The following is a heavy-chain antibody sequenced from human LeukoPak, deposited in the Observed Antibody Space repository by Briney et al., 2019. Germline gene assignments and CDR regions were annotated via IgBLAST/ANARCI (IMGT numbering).Heavy chain of an antibody. CDR3: ATNRVALYYYMDV. J-gene: IGHJ6*03. D-gene: IGHD7-27*01. CDR1: DGSISSYY. V-gene: IGHV4-4*07. CDR2: IYTSGST. Sequence: SETLSLTCTVSDGSISSYYWSWIRQPAGKGLEWIGRIYTSGSTNYNPSLKSRVTMSVDTSKNQFSLKLSSVTAADTAVYYCATNRVALYYYMDVWGKGTTVTVSS.